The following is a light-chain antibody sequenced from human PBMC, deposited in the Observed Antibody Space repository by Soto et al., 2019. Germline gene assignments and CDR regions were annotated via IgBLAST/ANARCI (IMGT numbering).Light chain of an antibody. CDR3: ISFTSSTSYV. CDR1: SSDVGSYNS. J-gene: IGLJ1*01. Sequence: QSVLTQPASVSGSPGQSIAISCTGTSSDVGSYNSVSWYQQYPGKAPKLMIHDVNNQPSGISDRFSGSKSGNTASLTISGLQAEDEADYYCISFTSSTSYVFGTGTKLTVL. V-gene: IGLV2-14*03. CDR2: DVN.